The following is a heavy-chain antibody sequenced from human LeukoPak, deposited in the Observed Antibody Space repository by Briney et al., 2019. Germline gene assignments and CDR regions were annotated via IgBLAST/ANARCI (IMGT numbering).Heavy chain of an antibody. CDR1: GFTFSSYG. V-gene: IGHV3-30*03. CDR2: ISYDGSNK. J-gene: IGHJ4*02. CDR3: ARDTDYGDYAPDY. Sequence: GRSLRLSCAASGFTFSSYGMHWVRQAPGKGLEWVAVISYDGSNKYYADSVKGRFTISRDNSKNTLYLQMNSLRAEDTAVYYCARDTDYGDYAPDYWGQGTLVTVSS. D-gene: IGHD4-17*01.